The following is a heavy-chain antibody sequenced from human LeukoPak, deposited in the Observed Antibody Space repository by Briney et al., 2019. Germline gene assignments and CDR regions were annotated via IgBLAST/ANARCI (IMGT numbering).Heavy chain of an antibody. CDR1: GGSISSYY. CDR3: ARDMGDAFDI. Sequence: PSETLSLTCTVSGGSISSYYWSWIRQPPGKGLEWIGYIYYSGSTNYNPSLESRVTISVDTSKNQFSLKLSSVTAADTAVYYCARDMGDAFDIWGQGTMVTVSS. CDR2: IYYSGST. J-gene: IGHJ3*02. V-gene: IGHV4-59*01. D-gene: IGHD3-10*01.